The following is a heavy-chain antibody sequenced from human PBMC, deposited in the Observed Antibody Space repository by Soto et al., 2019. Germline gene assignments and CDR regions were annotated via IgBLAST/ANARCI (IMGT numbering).Heavy chain of an antibody. CDR2: ISGNGGTT. CDR1: GFTFSRHA. Sequence: PGGSLRLSXVASGFTFSRHAVNWVRQAPGKGLEWVSAISGNGGTTYYAGSVKGRFTISRDNSKNTLYLHMTSLRAEDTAVYYCAKDRNFPASGFGLDVWGQGTTVTVSS. J-gene: IGHJ6*02. CDR3: AKDRNFPASGFGLDV. D-gene: IGHD2-2*01. V-gene: IGHV3-23*01.